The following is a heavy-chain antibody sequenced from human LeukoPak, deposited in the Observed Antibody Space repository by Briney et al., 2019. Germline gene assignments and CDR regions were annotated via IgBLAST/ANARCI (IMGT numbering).Heavy chain of an antibody. J-gene: IGHJ4*02. CDR1: GFTFRNHW. Sequence: GGSLRLSCAASGFTFRNHWMHWVRQAPGKGLVWVSRINSDGSSTDYADSVKGRFTISRDNAKNTLYLQMNSLRAEDTAVYYCVRDATVTLDYWGQGTLVTVSS. V-gene: IGHV3-74*01. CDR2: INSDGSST. D-gene: IGHD4-17*01. CDR3: VRDATVTLDY.